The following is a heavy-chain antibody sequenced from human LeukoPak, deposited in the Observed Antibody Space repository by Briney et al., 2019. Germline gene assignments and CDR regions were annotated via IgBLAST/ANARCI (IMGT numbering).Heavy chain of an antibody. Sequence: GGSLRLSCAASGFTFSSYAMYWVRQAPGKGLEWVSSISSSSTYIYYADSVKGRFTISRDNAKNSLYLQMNSLRAEDTAVYYCARSITMIVDWFDPWGQGTLVTVSS. CDR2: ISSSSTYI. CDR3: ARSITMIVDWFDP. J-gene: IGHJ5*02. V-gene: IGHV3-21*01. D-gene: IGHD3-22*01. CDR1: GFTFSSYA.